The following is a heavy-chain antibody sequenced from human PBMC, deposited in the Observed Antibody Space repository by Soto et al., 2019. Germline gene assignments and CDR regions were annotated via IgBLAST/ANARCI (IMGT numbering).Heavy chain of an antibody. CDR2: INPNSGNI. V-gene: IGHV1-8*01. J-gene: IGHJ4*02. Sequence: APVKVSCKASGNTFTSYDINWVRQATGHGLEWMGWINPNSGNIGYAQKFQGRVTMTRDTAIRTAYMEVSRLRSDDTAVYYCARGRASGSYYLLDYWGQGTLVTVSS. CDR1: GNTFTSYD. CDR3: ARGRASGSYYLLDY. D-gene: IGHD3-10*01.